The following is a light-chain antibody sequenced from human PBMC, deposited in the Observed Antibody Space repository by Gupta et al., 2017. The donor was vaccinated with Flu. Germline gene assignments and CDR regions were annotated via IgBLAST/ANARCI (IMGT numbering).Light chain of an antibody. Sequence: DIQMTQSPSTVSASVGDTVTITCRASQNINNWLAWYQQKPGKSPNLLIYAASSLQSGVPSRFSGSGSDTDFSLTIRGLQPEDFAIYYCQQAKDLPRTFGQGTRVEI. CDR3: QQAKDLPRT. CDR1: QNINNW. CDR2: AAS. J-gene: IGKJ1*01. V-gene: IGKV1-12*01.